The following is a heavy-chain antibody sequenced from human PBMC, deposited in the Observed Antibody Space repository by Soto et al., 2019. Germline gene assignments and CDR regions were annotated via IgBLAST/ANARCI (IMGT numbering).Heavy chain of an antibody. V-gene: IGHV1-18*01. J-gene: IGHJ6*02. CDR3: ARTGYCSSTSCPEVYYYYYGMDV. CDR2: ISAYNGNT. D-gene: IGHD2-2*01. Sequence: GASVKVSCKASGYTFTSYGISWVRQAPGQGLEWMGWISAYNGNTNYAQKLQGRVTMTTDTSTSTAYMELRSLRSDDTAVYYCARTGYCSSTSCPEVYYYYYGMDVWGQGTTVTAP. CDR1: GYTFTSYG.